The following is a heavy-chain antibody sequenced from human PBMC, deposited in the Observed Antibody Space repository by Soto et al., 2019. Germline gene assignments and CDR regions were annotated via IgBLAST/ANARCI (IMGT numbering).Heavy chain of an antibody. CDR2: ISAYNGNT. CDR1: GYTFTSYG. J-gene: IGHJ6*02. CDR3: ASFSIAAADPYGMDV. D-gene: IGHD6-13*01. V-gene: IGHV1-18*01. Sequence: QVQLVQSGAEVKKPGASVKVSCKASGYTFTSYGFIWVRQAPGQGLEWMGWISAYNGNTNYAQKVQGRVTMTTDTATSTAYMELRSLRSDDTAVYYCASFSIAAADPYGMDVWGQGTTVTVSS.